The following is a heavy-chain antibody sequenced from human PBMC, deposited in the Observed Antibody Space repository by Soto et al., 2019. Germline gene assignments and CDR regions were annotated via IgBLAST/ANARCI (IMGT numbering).Heavy chain of an antibody. Sequence: GGSLRLSCAASGFTFSSYAMHWVRQAPGKGLEYVSAISSNGGSTYYANSVKGRFTISRDNSKNTLYLQMGSLRAEDMAVYYCARGAWFDPWGQGNLVTVSS. J-gene: IGHJ5*02. CDR1: GFTFSSYA. CDR2: ISSNGGST. V-gene: IGHV3-64*01. CDR3: ARGAWFDP.